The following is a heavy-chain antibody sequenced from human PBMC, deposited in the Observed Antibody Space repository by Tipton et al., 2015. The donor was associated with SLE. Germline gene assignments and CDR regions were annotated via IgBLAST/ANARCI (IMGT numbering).Heavy chain of an antibody. J-gene: IGHJ4*02. CDR3: ARRSITPYFDF. CDR1: GFTFSSNY. V-gene: IGHV3-53*01. D-gene: IGHD2/OR15-2a*01. CDR2: LYSDGRT. Sequence: SLRLSCAASGFTFSSNYMSWVRQAPGKGLEWLSILYSDGRTFSAASVKGRFTTSRDNSRNTVSLQMNNLRDEDTAVYYCARRSITPYFDFWGQGRLVTVSS.